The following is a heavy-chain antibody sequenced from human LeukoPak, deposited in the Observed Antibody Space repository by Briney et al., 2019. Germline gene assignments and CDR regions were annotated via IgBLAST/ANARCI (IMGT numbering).Heavy chain of an antibody. CDR2: IYGSGST. CDR1: GGSITNYY. Sequence: SETLSLTCSLSGGSITNYYWSWIRQPPGKGLEWIGYIYGSGSTNYNPSLQSRVTISVDTSKKQFFLKLSSVTAADTAVYYCARGAEDQYFDWSPFDYWGQGTLVTASS. J-gene: IGHJ4*02. CDR3: ARGAEDQYFDWSPFDY. D-gene: IGHD3-9*01. V-gene: IGHV4-59*01.